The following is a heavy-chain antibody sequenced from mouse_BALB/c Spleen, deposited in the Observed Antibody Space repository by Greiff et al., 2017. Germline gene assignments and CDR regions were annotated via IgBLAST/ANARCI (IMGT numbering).Heavy chain of an antibody. J-gene: IGHJ2*01. CDR2: ISYSGST. D-gene: IGHD2-10*01. Sequence: DVHLVESGPGLVKPSQSLSLTCTVTGYSITSDYAWNWIRQFPGNKLEWMGYISYSGSTSYNPSLKSRISITRDTSKNQFFLQLNSVTTEDTATYYCARFPAYYGNYESYYFDYWGQGTTLTVSS. CDR1: GYSITSDYA. CDR3: ARFPAYYGNYESYYFDY. V-gene: IGHV3-2*02.